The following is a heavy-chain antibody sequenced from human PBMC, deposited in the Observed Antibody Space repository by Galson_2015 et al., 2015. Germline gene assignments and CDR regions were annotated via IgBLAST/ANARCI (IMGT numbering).Heavy chain of an antibody. CDR2: ISYDGSNK. V-gene: IGHV3-30-3*01. Sequence: SLRLSCAASGFTFSSYAMHWVRQAPGKGLEWVAVISYDGSNKYYADSVKGRFTISRDNSKNTLYLQMNSLRAEDTAVDYCARDRLAPVVLYYYYYSGMDVWGPGTPLTVSS. D-gene: IGHD6-25*01. CDR3: ARDRLAPVVLYYYYYSGMDV. J-gene: IGHJ6*02. CDR1: GFTFSSYA.